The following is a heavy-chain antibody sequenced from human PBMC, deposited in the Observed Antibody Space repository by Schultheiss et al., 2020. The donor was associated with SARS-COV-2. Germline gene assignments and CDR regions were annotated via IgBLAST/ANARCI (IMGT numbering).Heavy chain of an antibody. D-gene: IGHD3-9*01. Sequence: ASVKVSCKASGYTFTSYGISWVRQAPGQGLEWMGWISAYNGNTNYAQKLQGRVTMTTDTSTSTAYMELRSLRSDDTAVYYCARSGAYYDILTGTHYYYYYGMDVWGQGTTVTVSS. V-gene: IGHV1-18*01. CDR3: ARSGAYYDILTGTHYYYYYGMDV. CDR1: GYTFTSYG. CDR2: ISAYNGNT. J-gene: IGHJ6*02.